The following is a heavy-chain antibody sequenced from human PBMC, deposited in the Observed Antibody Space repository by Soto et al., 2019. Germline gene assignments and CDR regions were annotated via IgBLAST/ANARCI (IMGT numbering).Heavy chain of an antibody. CDR3: ARRDRSGYSYWLDT. CDR1: GGSISDGYY. D-gene: IGHD3-22*01. V-gene: IGHV4-31*03. CDR2: ISYSGST. Sequence: QVQLQESGPGLVKHSQTLSLTCTVSGGSISDGYYWSWIRQHPGKGLEWIGSISYSGSTSSNPSLKSRLTISVDRSKSQFSLNLSSVTAADTAVYYCARRDRSGYSYWLDTWGQGNLVTVSS. J-gene: IGHJ5*02.